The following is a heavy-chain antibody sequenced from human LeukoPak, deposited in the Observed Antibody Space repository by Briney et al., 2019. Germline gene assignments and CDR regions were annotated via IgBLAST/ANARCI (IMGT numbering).Heavy chain of an antibody. CDR2: IKKEGSEK. V-gene: IGHV3-7*01. CDR3: ARSDYGDYYFDY. CDR1: GFTFSSYW. D-gene: IGHD4-17*01. Sequence: GGSLSLFCAASGFTFSSYWMSWVRQAPGKGLGWVAYIKKEGSEKYYVDSVKGRFTITRNNAKNSMYLQKNSMRAEDTAVYYCARSDYGDYYFDYWGQGTLVTVSS. J-gene: IGHJ4*02.